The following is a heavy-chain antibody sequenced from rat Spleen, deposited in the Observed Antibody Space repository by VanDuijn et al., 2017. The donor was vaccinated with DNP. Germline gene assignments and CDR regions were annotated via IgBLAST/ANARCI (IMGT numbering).Heavy chain of an antibody. CDR2: ISTSGSRA. J-gene: IGHJ2*01. V-gene: IGHV5-31*01. Sequence: EVQLVESGGGPVQPGRSLKLSCVASGFIFSNYWMTWIRQAPGKGLEWVASISTSGSRAYYPDSVKGRFIISRNNARSTLYLQMDSLRSDDTATYYCAGRPPPTRGPFDYWGQGIMVTVSS. CDR1: GFIFSNYW. CDR3: AGRPPPTRGPFDY. D-gene: IGHD1-4*01.